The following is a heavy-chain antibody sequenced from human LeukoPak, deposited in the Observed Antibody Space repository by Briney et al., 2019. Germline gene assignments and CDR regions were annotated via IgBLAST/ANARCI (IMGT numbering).Heavy chain of an antibody. CDR3: AKARTIGVGWAQFDS. V-gene: IGHV3-23*01. CDR2: FDGNAHGT. J-gene: IGHJ4*02. Sequence: PGGSLRLSCATSGFTFSKVGMTWVRQPPGKGLEWVASFDGNAHGTYFADSVKGRCTISSDNCKNTVYLQMNSMRADDTAIYYCAKARTIGVGWAQFDSWGQGSLVTVSS. CDR1: GFTFSKVG. D-gene: IGHD2-21*01.